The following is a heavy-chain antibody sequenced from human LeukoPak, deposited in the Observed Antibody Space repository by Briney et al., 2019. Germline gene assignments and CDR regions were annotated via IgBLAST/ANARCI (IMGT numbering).Heavy chain of an antibody. CDR2: ISGSGGST. CDR1: GFTFDDYA. Sequence: GRSLRLSCAASGFTFDDYAMHWVRQAPGKGLEWVSAISGSGGSTYYADSVRGRFTISRDNSKNTLYLQMNSLRAEDTAVYYCAKGSMWFGELPRYYYMDVWGKGTTVTISS. J-gene: IGHJ6*03. V-gene: IGHV3-23*01. D-gene: IGHD3-10*01. CDR3: AKGSMWFGELPRYYYMDV.